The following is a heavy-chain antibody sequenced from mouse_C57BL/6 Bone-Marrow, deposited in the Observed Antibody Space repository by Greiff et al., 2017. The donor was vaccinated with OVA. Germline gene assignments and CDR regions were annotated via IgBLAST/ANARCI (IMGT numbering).Heavy chain of an antibody. J-gene: IGHJ4*01. CDR3: ARHLNYYGSTFYAMYY. D-gene: IGHD1-1*01. CDR2: ISGGGGNT. Sequence: EVMLVESGGGLVKPGGSLKLSCAASGFTFSSYTMSWVRQTPEKRLEWVATISGGGGNTYYPDSVKGRFTISRDNAKNTLYLQMSSLRSEDTALYYCARHLNYYGSTFYAMYYWGQGTSVTVAS. V-gene: IGHV5-9*01. CDR1: GFTFSSYT.